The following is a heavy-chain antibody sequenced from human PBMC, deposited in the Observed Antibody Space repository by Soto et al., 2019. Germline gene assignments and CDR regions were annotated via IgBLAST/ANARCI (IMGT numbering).Heavy chain of an antibody. D-gene: IGHD3-3*01. CDR3: AKDRSDMGRVSIFGVPLGGFDY. CDR2: ISAGAYNT. CDR1: GFTFSNYA. V-gene: IGHV3-23*01. Sequence: EVQLLESGGGLIQPGGSLRLSCAASGFTFSNYAMSWVRQAPGKGLEWVSVISAGAYNTYYAGSVPGRLTISRDNSKNTLYLQMNSLRAEDTASYYCAKDRSDMGRVSIFGVPLGGFDYWGQGALVTVSS. J-gene: IGHJ4*02.